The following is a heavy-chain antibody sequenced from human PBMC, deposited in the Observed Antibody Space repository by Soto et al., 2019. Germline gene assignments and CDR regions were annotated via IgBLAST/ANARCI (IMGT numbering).Heavy chain of an antibody. V-gene: IGHV3-30-3*01. J-gene: IGHJ4*02. CDR3: ARDLAAARLVRYFHY. CDR1: GFTFSSYA. Sequence: QVQLVESGGGVVQPGRSLRLSCAASGFTFSSYAMHWVRQAPGKGLEWVAVISYDGSNKYYADSVKGRFTISRDNSKNTLYLQMNSLRAEDTAVYYCARDLAAARLVRYFHYWGQGTLVTVSS. D-gene: IGHD6-6*01. CDR2: ISYDGSNK.